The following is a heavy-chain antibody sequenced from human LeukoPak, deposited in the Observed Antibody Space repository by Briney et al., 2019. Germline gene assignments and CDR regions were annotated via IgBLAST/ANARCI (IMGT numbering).Heavy chain of an antibody. J-gene: IGHJ4*02. CDR2: INPSGGST. D-gene: IGHD4-23*01. CDR3: ARDYGGNGEIDY. Sequence: ASVKVSCKASGYTFTSYYMHWVRQAPGQGLEWMGIINPSGGSTTYAQKFQGRVTMTRDTSTSTVYMELSSLRSEDTAVYYCARDYGGNGEIDYWGQGTLVTASS. CDR1: GYTFTSYY. V-gene: IGHV1-46*01.